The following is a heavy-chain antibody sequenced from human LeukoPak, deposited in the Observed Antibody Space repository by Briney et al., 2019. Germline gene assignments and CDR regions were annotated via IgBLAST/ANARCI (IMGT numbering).Heavy chain of an antibody. V-gene: IGHV4-39*07. CDR1: GGSISSSSYY. Sequence: SETLSLTCTVSGGSISSSSYYWGWIRQPPGKGLEWIGSIYYSGSTYYNPSLKSRVTISVDTSKNQFSLKLSSVTAADTAVYYCARSVVFADTAMVVRLGYWGQGTLVTVSS. CDR3: ARSVVFADTAMVVRLGY. D-gene: IGHD5-18*01. CDR2: IYYSGST. J-gene: IGHJ4*02.